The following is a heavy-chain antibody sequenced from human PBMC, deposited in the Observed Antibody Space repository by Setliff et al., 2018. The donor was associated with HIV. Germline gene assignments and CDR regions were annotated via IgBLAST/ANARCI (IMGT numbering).Heavy chain of an antibody. CDR2: ISGSGGST. J-gene: IGHJ6*03. CDR3: AKSFASGPTNWNIDV. Sequence: PGGSLRFSCAASGFTFSRYWMSWVRQAPGKGLEWVSAISGSGGSTYYADSVKGRFTISRDNSKNTVFLQMNGLRSEDTAIYYCAKSFASGPTNWNIDVWGKGTTVTVSS. V-gene: IGHV3-23*01. CDR1: GFTFSRYW. D-gene: IGHD1-20*01.